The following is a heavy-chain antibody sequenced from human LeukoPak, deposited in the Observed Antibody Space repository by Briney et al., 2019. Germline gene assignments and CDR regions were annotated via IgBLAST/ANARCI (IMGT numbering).Heavy chain of an antibody. Sequence: GGSLRLSCAASGFTFSSYAMSWVRQAPGKGLEWVSGISWNSGSIGYADPVKGRFTISRDNAKNSLYLQMNSLRAEDMALYYCAKGSGGGGVFDYWGQGTLVTVSS. CDR2: ISWNSGSI. J-gene: IGHJ4*02. D-gene: IGHD3-16*01. CDR3: AKGSGGGGVFDY. CDR1: GFTFSSYA. V-gene: IGHV3-9*03.